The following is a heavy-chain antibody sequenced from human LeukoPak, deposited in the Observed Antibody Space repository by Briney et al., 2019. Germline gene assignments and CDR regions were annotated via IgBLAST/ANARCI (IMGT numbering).Heavy chain of an antibody. Sequence: PSETLSLTCTVSGYSISSSSYYWGWIRQPPGKGLEWIGSIYYSGSTYYNPSLKSRVTISVDTSKNQFSLQLNSVTPEDTAVYYCAREFVGVVIMPPISDAFDIWGQGTMVTVSS. D-gene: IGHD3-3*01. J-gene: IGHJ3*02. CDR3: AREFVGVVIMPPISDAFDI. CDR1: GYSISSSSYY. CDR2: IYYSGST. V-gene: IGHV4-39*01.